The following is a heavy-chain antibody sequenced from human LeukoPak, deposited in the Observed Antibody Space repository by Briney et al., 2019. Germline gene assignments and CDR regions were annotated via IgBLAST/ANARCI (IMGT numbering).Heavy chain of an antibody. V-gene: IGHV1-18*01. J-gene: IGHJ3*02. D-gene: IGHD2-2*01. CDR1: GYTFTSYG. CDR2: ISAYNGNT. Sequence: ASVKVSCKASGYTFTSYGISWVRQAPGHGLEWLGWISAYNGNTNYEQKLQGRVTMTTDTSTSTAYMELRSLRSDDTAVYYCARGAQLYPRDAFDIWGQGTMVTVSS. CDR3: ARGAQLYPRDAFDI.